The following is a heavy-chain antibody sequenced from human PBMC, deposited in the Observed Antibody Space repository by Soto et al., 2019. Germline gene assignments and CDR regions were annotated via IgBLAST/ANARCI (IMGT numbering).Heavy chain of an antibody. CDR3: ARDDIPGIAVATFGMDV. CDR2: IWYDGSNE. J-gene: IGHJ6*02. CDR1: GFIFSNFG. V-gene: IGHV3-33*01. Sequence: QVQLVESGGGVVQPGRSLRLSCAASGFIFSNFGMHWVHQAPGKGLEWVAVIWYDGSNEYYADSVKGRFTISKDNSKNTLYLQMNSLRAEDTAVYYCARDDIPGIAVATFGMDVWGQGTTVTVSS. D-gene: IGHD6-19*01.